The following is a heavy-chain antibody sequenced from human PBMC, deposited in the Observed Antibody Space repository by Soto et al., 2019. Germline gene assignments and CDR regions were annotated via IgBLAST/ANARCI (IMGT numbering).Heavy chain of an antibody. CDR2: INAGNGNT. V-gene: IGHV1-3*01. CDR1: GYTFTSYT. J-gene: IGHJ4*02. Sequence: ASVKVSCKASGYTFTSYTMHWVRQAPGQRLEWMGWINAGNGNTKYSQKLQGRVTITRDTSASTVFIELSSLTSEDTALYYCARDVDADFRPDFDYWGRGTLVTVSS. CDR3: ARDVDADFRPDFDY. D-gene: IGHD4-17*01.